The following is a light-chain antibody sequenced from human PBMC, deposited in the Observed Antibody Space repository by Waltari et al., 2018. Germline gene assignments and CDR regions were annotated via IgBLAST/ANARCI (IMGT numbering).Light chain of an antibody. Sequence: DIVMTQYPLSLPVTPGEPASISCRSSQSLLHSNGKNYLDWYLQKPGQSPQVLIYLGSNRASGVPDRFSGSGSGTDFTLEISRVEADDVGVYYCMQALQTPRTFGQGTKVEIK. CDR1: QSLLHSNGKNY. CDR3: MQALQTPRT. CDR2: LGS. J-gene: IGKJ1*01. V-gene: IGKV2-28*01.